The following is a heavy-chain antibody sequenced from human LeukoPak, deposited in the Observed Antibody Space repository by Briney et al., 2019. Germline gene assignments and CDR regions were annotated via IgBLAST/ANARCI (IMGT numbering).Heavy chain of an antibody. CDR1: GFTFSSYG. CDR3: AKGTPGYCSSTSCYIAADAFDI. Sequence: GGSRRLSCAAAGFTFSSYGMHWVRQAPGKGLEWVAFIRYDGSNKYYADSVKGRFTISRDNSKNTLYLQMNSLRAEDTAVYYCAKGTPGYCSSTSCYIAADAFDIWGQGTMVTVSS. D-gene: IGHD2-2*02. CDR2: IRYDGSNK. V-gene: IGHV3-30*02. J-gene: IGHJ3*02.